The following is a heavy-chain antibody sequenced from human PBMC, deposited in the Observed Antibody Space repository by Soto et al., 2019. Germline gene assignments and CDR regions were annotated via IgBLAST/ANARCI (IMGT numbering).Heavy chain of an antibody. CDR3: AKELARGYGMDV. CDR1: GFTFSSYA. V-gene: IGHV3-23*01. J-gene: IGHJ6*02. CDR2: ISGNGGSP. Sequence: VGSLRLSCAASGFTFSSYAMSRVRQAPGKGLECVSVISGNGGSPYYADSVKGRFAISRDNSKNTLYLQMNSLRAEDSAIYYCAKELARGYGMDVWGQGTTVTVSS. D-gene: IGHD1-1*01.